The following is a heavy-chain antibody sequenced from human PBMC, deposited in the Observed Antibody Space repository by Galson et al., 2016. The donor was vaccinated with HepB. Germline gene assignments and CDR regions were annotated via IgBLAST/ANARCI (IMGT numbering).Heavy chain of an antibody. D-gene: IGHD3-10*01. CDR2: IVVGSGNT. J-gene: IGHJ6*02. V-gene: IGHV1-58*01. Sequence: SVKVSCKASGYIFSSSAVHWVRQARGQRPEWIGWIVVGSGNTDYAQKFQERVTITRDMSRRTAYMELSSLRSEDTAMYYCAATISMPRGVIPYYYYYGMDVWGQGTTVTVSS. CDR3: AATISMPRGVIPYYYYYGMDV. CDR1: GYIFSSSA.